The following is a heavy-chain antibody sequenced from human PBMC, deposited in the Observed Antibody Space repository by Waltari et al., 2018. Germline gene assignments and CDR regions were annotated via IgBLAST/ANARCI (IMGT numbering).Heavy chain of an antibody. J-gene: IGHJ4*02. CDR2: IYSGGRT. V-gene: IGHV3-53*01. Sequence: EVQLVESGGGLIQPGGSLRLSCAASGFTVSSNYMSWVRQAPGKGLEWVSVIYSGGRTYYADSVKGRFTISRDNSKNTLYLQMNSLGAEDTAVYYCARDNGNLTGTTDYWGQGTLVTVSS. CDR1: GFTVSSNY. CDR3: ARDNGNLTGTTDY. D-gene: IGHD1-7*01.